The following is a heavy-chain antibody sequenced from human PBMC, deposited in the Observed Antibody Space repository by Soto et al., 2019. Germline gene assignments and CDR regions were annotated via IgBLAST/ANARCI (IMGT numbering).Heavy chain of an antibody. J-gene: IGHJ3*02. CDR2: IWYDGSNK. D-gene: IGHD5-18*01. V-gene: IGHV3-33*01. CDR3: ALGYSYGFGAFDI. CDR1: GFTFSSYG. Sequence: PGGSLRLSCAASGFTFSSYGMHWVRQAPGKGLEWVAVIWYDGSNKYYADSVKGRFTIPRDNSKNTLYLQMNSLRAEDTAVYYCALGYSYGFGAFDIWGQGTMVTVSS.